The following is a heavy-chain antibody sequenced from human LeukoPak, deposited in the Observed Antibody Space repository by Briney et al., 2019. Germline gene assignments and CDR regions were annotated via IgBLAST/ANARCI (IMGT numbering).Heavy chain of an antibody. CDR2: IIPLLDTT. D-gene: IGHD3-16*01. CDR3: ARDLVVEVPSSLGY. V-gene: IGHV1-69*04. J-gene: IGHJ4*02. CDR1: GGSFRNYA. Sequence: SVKVSCKASGGSFRNYAMHWVRQAPGQGLEWMGRIIPLLDTTDYAQKFQGRLTIAADKSTNTAHMEVTSLRPDDTAVYFCARDLVVEVPSSLGYWGQGTLVTVSS.